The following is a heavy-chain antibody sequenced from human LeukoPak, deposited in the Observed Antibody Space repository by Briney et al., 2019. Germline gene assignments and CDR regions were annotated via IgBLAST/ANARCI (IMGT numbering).Heavy chain of an antibody. Sequence: PRGSLRLSCAASDFTFSAYTMNWIRLAPGKGLEWVSSISSSRTYIYYADSVKGRFTISRDNAKNSLYLQMNSLRAEDTALYFCARDSDYGDYFDHWGQGTLVTVSS. J-gene: IGHJ4*02. CDR1: DFTFSAYT. D-gene: IGHD4-17*01. V-gene: IGHV3-21*06. CDR2: ISSSRTYI. CDR3: ARDSDYGDYFDH.